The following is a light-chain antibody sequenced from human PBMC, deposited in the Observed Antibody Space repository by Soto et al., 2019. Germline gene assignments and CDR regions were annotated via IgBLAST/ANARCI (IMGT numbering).Light chain of an antibody. CDR1: QSVSSSY. CDR2: GAS. CDR3: QQYGSSPLST. V-gene: IGKV3-20*01. J-gene: IGKJ2*01. Sequence: EIVLTQSPGTLSLSPGERATLSCRVSQSVSSSYLAWYQQKPGQAPRLLIYGASSRATGIPDRFSGSGSGTDFTLTISRLEPEDFAVYYCQQYGSSPLSTFGQGTKLEIK.